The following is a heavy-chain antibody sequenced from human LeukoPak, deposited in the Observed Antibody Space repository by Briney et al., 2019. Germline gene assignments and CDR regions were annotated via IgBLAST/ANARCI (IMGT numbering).Heavy chain of an antibody. V-gene: IGHV1-2*02. Sequence: ASVKVSCKPSGYKLTGYYMHRGRQAPGQGLEWMGWINPNSGDSHHAQKFQGRVTMTRDTSISTAYMELSRLRSDDTAVYYCAREIGGILVFDYWGQGTLVTVSS. J-gene: IGHJ4*02. CDR1: GYKLTGYY. D-gene: IGHD5-18*01. CDR2: INPNSGDS. CDR3: AREIGGILVFDY.